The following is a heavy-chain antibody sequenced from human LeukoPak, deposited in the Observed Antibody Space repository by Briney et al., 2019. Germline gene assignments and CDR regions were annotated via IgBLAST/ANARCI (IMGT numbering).Heavy chain of an antibody. CDR2: INPDGAVE. J-gene: IGHJ4*02. D-gene: IGHD2-21*02. V-gene: IGHV3-7*01. CDR1: VFTFSYHW. Sequence: GGSLRLSCAPSVFTFSYHWMSWVRQAPGKGRECVANINPDGAVERYLYSVKGRFTISRDNARNSLFLQMNSLRAEDTAVYYCARREFPCGGNCYSALDYWGQGALVTVSS. CDR3: ARREFPCGGNCYSALDY.